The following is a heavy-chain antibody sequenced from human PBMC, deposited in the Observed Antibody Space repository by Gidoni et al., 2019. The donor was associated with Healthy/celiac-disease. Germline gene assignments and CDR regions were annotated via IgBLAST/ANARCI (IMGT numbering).Heavy chain of an antibody. V-gene: IGHV4-4*07. D-gene: IGHD4-17*01. CDR1: GGSISSYY. CDR3: ARENLATDYGDYVDY. CDR2: IYTSGST. Sequence: QVQLQESRPGLVKPSETLSLTCTASGGSISSYYWSWIRQPAGKGLEWIGRIYTSGSTNYNPSLKSRVTMSVDTSKNQFSLKLSSVTAADTAVYYCARENLATDYGDYVDYWGQGTLVTVSS. J-gene: IGHJ4*02.